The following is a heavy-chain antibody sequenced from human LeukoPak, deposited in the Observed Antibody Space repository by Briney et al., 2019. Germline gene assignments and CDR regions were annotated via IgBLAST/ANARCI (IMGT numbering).Heavy chain of an antibody. D-gene: IGHD2-2*01. J-gene: IGHJ5*02. Sequence: SETLSLTCAVYGGSFSGYYWSWIRQPPGKGLEWIGEINHSGSTNYNPSLKSRVTISVDTSKNQFSLKLSSVTAADTAVYYCARGLVVPAETHNWLDPWGQGTLVTVSS. CDR1: GGSFSGYY. V-gene: IGHV4-34*01. CDR3: ARGLVVPAETHNWLDP. CDR2: INHSGST.